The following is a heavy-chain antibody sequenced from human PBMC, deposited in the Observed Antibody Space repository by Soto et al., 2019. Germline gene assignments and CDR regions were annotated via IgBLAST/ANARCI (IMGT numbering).Heavy chain of an antibody. D-gene: IGHD2-2*01. CDR1: GGSISSNSYY. CDR3: ARHVVPAATGWDWYFDL. V-gene: IGHV4-39*01. J-gene: IGHJ2*01. Sequence: QLQLQESGPGLVKPSETLSLTCTVSGGSISSNSYYWGWNRQPPGKGLEWIGGIYYSGNTYYNPSLKSRVPISVDTSKNQFSLKLSSGAAADTAVYYCARHVVPAATGWDWYFDLWGHCTLVTFSS. CDR2: IYYSGNT.